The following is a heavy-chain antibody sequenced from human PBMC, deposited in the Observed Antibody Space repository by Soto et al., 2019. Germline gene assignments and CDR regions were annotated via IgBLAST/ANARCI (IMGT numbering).Heavy chain of an antibody. D-gene: IGHD1-1*01. Sequence: SETLSLTCTGSGGSISSYYWSWIRQPPGKGLEWIGYICYSGSTNYNPSLKSRVTISVDTSKNQFSLKLSSVTAADTAVYYCARAPHPKSPLEPFDYWGQGTLVTVSS. CDR3: ARAPHPKSPLEPFDY. CDR1: GGSISSYY. CDR2: ICYSGST. J-gene: IGHJ4*02. V-gene: IGHV4-59*01.